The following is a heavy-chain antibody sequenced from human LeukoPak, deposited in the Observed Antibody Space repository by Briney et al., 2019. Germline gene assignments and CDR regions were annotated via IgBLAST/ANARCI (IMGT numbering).Heavy chain of an antibody. V-gene: IGHV3-53*01. Sequence: GGSLRLSCAVSGFTVSSNYMSWVRQAPGKGLEWVSVIYSGGGTYYADSVKGRFTISRDNSKNTLYLQMNSLRAEDTAVYYCARGLDVSYFDYWGQGTLVTVSS. D-gene: IGHD2/OR15-2a*01. CDR3: ARGLDVSYFDY. CDR2: IYSGGGT. CDR1: GFTVSSNY. J-gene: IGHJ4*02.